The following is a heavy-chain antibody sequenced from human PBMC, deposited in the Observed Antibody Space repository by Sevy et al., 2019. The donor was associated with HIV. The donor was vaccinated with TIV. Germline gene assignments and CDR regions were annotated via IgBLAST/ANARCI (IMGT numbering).Heavy chain of an antibody. Sequence: ASVKVSCKVSGFTLSEVSMHWVRQAPGKGLEWMGTFDPEDGETIYAQKFQGRVTMTEDTSTDTAYMELSSLRSEDTAGFYCTITKDYYDNSGYPFDYWGQGTLVTVSS. CDR2: FDPEDGET. CDR3: TITKDYYDNSGYPFDY. V-gene: IGHV1-24*01. D-gene: IGHD3-22*01. CDR1: GFTLSEVS. J-gene: IGHJ4*02.